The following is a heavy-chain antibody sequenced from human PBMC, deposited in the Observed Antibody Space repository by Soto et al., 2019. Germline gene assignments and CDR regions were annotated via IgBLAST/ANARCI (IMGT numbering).Heavy chain of an antibody. D-gene: IGHD3-10*01. V-gene: IGHV1-46*01. Sequence: QVQLVQSGAEVKKPGASVKVSCKASGYTFTSYYMHWVRQAPGQGLEWMGIINPSGGSTSYAQKFQGRVTMTRDMSTSTVYMELSSLRSEDTAVYYCARGSYGSGSYAAHFDYWGQGTLVTVSS. CDR2: INPSGGST. CDR3: ARGSYGSGSYAAHFDY. J-gene: IGHJ4*02. CDR1: GYTFTSYY.